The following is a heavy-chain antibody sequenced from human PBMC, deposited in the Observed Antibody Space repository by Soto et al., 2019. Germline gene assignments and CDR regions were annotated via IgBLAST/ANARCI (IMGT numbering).Heavy chain of an antibody. D-gene: IGHD1-26*01. Sequence: QVQLVQSGAEVKKPRSSVKVSCKASGDTFSSYTISWVRQAPGQGLEWMGRIIPILDIANYAQKFQGRVTITADKSTSTAYMELSSLRSEDTAVYYCAAGGHGAFDIWGQGTMVTVSS. J-gene: IGHJ3*02. V-gene: IGHV1-69*02. CDR3: AAGGHGAFDI. CDR1: GDTFSSYT. CDR2: IIPILDIA.